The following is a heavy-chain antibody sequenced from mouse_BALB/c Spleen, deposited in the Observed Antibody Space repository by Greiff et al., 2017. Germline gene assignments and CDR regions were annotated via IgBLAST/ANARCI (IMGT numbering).Heavy chain of an antibody. V-gene: IGHV3-2*02. J-gene: IGHJ4*01. CDR1: GYSITSDYA. D-gene: IGHD2-2*01. CDR2: ISYSGST. CDR3: AREGAYGYDDGDYYAMDY. Sequence: EVKLMESGPGLVKPSQSLSLTCTVTGYSITSDYAWNWIRQFPGNKLEWMGYISYSGSTSYNPSLKSRISITRDTSKNQFFLQLNSVTTEDTATYYCAREGAYGYDDGDYYAMDYWGQGTSVTVSS.